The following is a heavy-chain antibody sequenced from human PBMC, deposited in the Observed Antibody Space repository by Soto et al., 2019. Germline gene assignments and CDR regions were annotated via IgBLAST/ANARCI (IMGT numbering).Heavy chain of an antibody. Sequence: QVQLQESGPGLVKPSQTLSLTCTVSGGSISSGDYYWSWIRQPPGKGLEWIGYIYYSGSTNYNPSLQSRVTISVDTSKNQCSLKLSSVTAGDTAVYYCARGPEEYYDSSGYRGDAFDIWGQGTMVTVSS. CDR1: GGSISSGDYY. J-gene: IGHJ3*02. V-gene: IGHV4-30-4*01. D-gene: IGHD3-22*01. CDR2: IYYSGST. CDR3: ARGPEEYYDSSGYRGDAFDI.